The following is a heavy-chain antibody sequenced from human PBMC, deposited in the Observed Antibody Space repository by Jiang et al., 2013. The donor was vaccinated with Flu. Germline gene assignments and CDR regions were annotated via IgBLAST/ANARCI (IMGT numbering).Heavy chain of an antibody. CDR3: ARDYRRNGYVFDY. J-gene: IGHJ4*02. CDR1: LLHQKWLL. D-gene: IGHD6-13*01. CDR2: IYQSGST. V-gene: IGHV4-38-2*02. Sequence: GLVKPSETPVPHLRCLWLLHQKWLLLGLDPAAPRKGLEWIGSIYQSGSTFYNPSLKSRVTISVDTSKNQFSLKLSSVTATDTAMYYCARDYRRNGYVFDYWGQGTLVSVSS.